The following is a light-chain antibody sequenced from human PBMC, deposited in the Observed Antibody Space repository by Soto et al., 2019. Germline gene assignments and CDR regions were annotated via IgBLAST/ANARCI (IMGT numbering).Light chain of an antibody. Sequence: EIVMTQSPATLSVSPGERATLSCRDSLSFSSNLAWYQQKPGQAPRLLIYGASTRATGIPARFSGSGSGTEFTLTISTLQSEDFAVYYCRQYNNWPITFGQGTRLEIK. CDR1: LSFSSN. CDR2: GAS. J-gene: IGKJ5*01. V-gene: IGKV3-15*01. CDR3: RQYNNWPIT.